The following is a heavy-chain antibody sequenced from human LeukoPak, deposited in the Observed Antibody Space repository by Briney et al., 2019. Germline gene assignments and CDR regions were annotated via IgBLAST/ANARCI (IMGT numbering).Heavy chain of an antibody. CDR2: ISSSGSTI. J-gene: IGHJ3*02. D-gene: IGHD6-19*01. V-gene: IGHV3-48*03. CDR1: GFTFSSYE. Sequence: GGSLRLSCAASGFTFSSYEMNWVRQAPGKGLEWVSYISSSGSTIYYADSVKGRFTISRDNAKNSLYLQMNSLRAEDTAVYYCARGVDSSLGDAFDIWGQGTMVTVSS. CDR3: ARGVDSSLGDAFDI.